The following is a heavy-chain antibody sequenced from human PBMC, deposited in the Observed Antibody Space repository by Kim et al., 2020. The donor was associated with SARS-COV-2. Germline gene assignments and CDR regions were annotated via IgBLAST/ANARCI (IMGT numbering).Heavy chain of an antibody. CDR2: IKKDGSE. CDR1: GFTLSAHC. D-gene: IGHD4-17*01. V-gene: IGHV3-7*01. Sequence: GGSLRLSCSASGFTLSAHCMSWVRQAPGKGLEGVAIIKKDGSENYIQSVEGRLTISRDIDKNSVYLNMNSLRDEDTAVYYCARGPAYGDRPDYFDYWGQGSLVAVSS. J-gene: IGHJ4*02. CDR3: ARGPAYGDRPDYFDY.